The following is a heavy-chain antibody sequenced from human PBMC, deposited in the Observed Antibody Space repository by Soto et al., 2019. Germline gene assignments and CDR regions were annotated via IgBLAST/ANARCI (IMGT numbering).Heavy chain of an antibody. J-gene: IGHJ4*02. V-gene: IGHV3-73*01. CDR3: IRRYGSGGGCYSDFEY. D-gene: IGHD2-15*01. CDR1: GFTLSGFD. Sequence: GGSLRLSCAASGFTLSGFDIHWVRQASGEGPEWVGRIKTKVESYATELAASVKGRFTISRDDPKNTAYLEMNSLKTEDTAVYYCIRRYGSGGGCYSDFEYWGRGTLVTVS. CDR2: IKTKVESYAT.